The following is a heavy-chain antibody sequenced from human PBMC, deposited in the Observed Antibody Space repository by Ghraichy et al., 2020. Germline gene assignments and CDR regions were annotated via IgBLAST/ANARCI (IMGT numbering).Heavy chain of an antibody. Sequence: GILNISCAASGFTLSNYWMHWVRQVPGKGLVWVSRINSDGSSTSYADSVKGRFTISRDNAKNTLYLQMHSLRAEDTAVYYCARGSAYYDFWSGSQNPSDYWGQGTLVTVSS. J-gene: IGHJ4*02. V-gene: IGHV3-74*01. D-gene: IGHD3-3*01. CDR2: INSDGSST. CDR3: ARGSAYYDFWSGSQNPSDY. CDR1: GFTLSNYW.